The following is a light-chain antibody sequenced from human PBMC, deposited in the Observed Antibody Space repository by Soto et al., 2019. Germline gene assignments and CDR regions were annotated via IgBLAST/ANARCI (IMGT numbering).Light chain of an antibody. CDR1: QSNSSY. CDR2: AAS. V-gene: IGKV1-39*01. J-gene: IGKJ1*01. CDR3: QQSYSTPRT. Sequence: DIQMTQSPSSLSASVGDRVTITCRASQSNSSYLNWYQQKPGKAPKLLIYAASSLQSGVPLRFSGSGSGTDFTHTISSLQPEDFATYYCQQSYSTPRTFGQGTKVEIK.